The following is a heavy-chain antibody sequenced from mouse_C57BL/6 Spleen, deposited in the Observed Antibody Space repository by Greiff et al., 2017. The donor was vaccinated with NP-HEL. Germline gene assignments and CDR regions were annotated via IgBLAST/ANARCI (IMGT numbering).Heavy chain of an antibody. V-gene: IGHV1-83*01. Sequence: VQLQQSGPELVKPGASVKMSCKASGYTFTDYYMHWVKQKPGKGLEWIGEIYPGSGNTYYNEKFKGKATLTADTSSSTAYMQLSSLTSEDSAVYFCARSGIYYYGSINWYFDVWGTGTTVTVSS. D-gene: IGHD1-1*01. CDR3: RSGIYYYGSINWYFDV. CDR1: YTFTDYYM. CDR2: YPGSGNTY. J-gene: IGHJ1*03.